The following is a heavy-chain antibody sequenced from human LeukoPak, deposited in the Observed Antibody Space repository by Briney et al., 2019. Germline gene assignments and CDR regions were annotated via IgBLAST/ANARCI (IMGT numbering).Heavy chain of an antibody. CDR3: ARHSPLWNY. CDR1: GFTFSSYA. J-gene: IGHJ4*02. Sequence: PGGSLRLSCAASGFTFSSYAMSWVRQAPGKGLEWVSSISGSNDNTYYADSVKDRFTISRDNAKNSLYLQMNSLRAEDTALYYCARHSPLWNYWGQGTLVTVSS. CDR2: ISGSNDNT. D-gene: IGHD1-1*01. V-gene: IGHV3-23*01.